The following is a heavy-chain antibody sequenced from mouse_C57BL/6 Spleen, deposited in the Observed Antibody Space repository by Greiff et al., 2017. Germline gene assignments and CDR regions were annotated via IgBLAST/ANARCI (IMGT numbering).Heavy chain of an antibody. J-gene: IGHJ2*01. CDR2: IDPSDSYT. D-gene: IGHD3-2*02. V-gene: IGHV1-59*01. CDR1: GYTFTSYW. Sequence: QVQLQQPGAELVRPGTSVKLSCKASGYTFTSYWMHWVKQRPGQGLEWIGVIDPSDSYTNYNQKFKGKATLTVDTSSSTAYMQLSSLTSEDSAVYYCARGSAQVHYFDYWGQGTTLTVSS. CDR3: ARGSAQVHYFDY.